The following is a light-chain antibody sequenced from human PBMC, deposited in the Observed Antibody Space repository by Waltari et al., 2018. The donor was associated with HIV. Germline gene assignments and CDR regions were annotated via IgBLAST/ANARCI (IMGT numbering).Light chain of an antibody. CDR1: RSDVDGYNF. CDR3: SSYVNTITL. Sequence: QSALTQPASVSGSLGQSITISCTGTRSDVDGYNFVSWYQQHPDKAPKVIIYEVSNRPSGVSSRFSGSKSGSTASLTISGLQADDEAHYYCSSYVNTITLFGGGTKVTVL. V-gene: IGLV2-14*01. J-gene: IGLJ2*01. CDR2: EVS.